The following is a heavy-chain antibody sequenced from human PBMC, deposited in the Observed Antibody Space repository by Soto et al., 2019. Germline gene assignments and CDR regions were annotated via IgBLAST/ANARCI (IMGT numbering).Heavy chain of an antibody. J-gene: IGHJ3*02. V-gene: IGHV4-39*01. CDR2: IYYSGST. D-gene: IGHD2-8*01. CDR1: GGSISSSSYY. CDR3: ARVYCTNGVCYLGDAFDI. Sequence: SETLSLTCTVSGGSISSSSYYWGWIRQPPGKGLEWIGSIYYSGSTYYNPSLKSRVTISVDTSKNQFSLKLSSVTAADTAVYYCARVYCTNGVCYLGDAFDIWGQGTMVTVSS.